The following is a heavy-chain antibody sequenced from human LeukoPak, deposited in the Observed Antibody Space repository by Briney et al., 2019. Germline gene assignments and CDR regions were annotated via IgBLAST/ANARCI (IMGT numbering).Heavy chain of an antibody. CDR3: ARDRSGYSSS. CDR1: GFTFSDYS. J-gene: IGHJ4*02. D-gene: IGHD6-13*01. Sequence: NPGGSLRLSCAASGFTFSDYSMNWVRLAPGKGLEWVSSISSSSTYISYADSMRGRFTISRDNAKNSLYLQMGSLRAEDTAVYYCARDRSGYSSSWGQGTLVTVSS. CDR2: ISSSSTYI. V-gene: IGHV3-21*01.